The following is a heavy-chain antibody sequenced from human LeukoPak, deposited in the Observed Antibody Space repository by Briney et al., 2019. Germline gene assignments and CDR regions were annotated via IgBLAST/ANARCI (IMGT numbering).Heavy chain of an antibody. D-gene: IGHD2-2*01. CDR1: GGSITSYY. Sequence: SETLSLTCTVSGGSITSYYWSWIRQPPGKGLEWIGYIYYSGNTNYNPSLKSRVTISVDTSKNQFSLKLSSVTAADTAVYYCARHLGYCSTTSCQPGIDPWGQGTLVTVSS. CDR2: IYYSGNT. CDR3: ARHLGYCSTTSCQPGIDP. J-gene: IGHJ5*02. V-gene: IGHV4-59*08.